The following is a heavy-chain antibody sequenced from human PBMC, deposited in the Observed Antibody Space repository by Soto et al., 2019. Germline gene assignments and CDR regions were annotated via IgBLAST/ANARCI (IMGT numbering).Heavy chain of an antibody. CDR2: IWYDGSNK. V-gene: IGHV3-33*01. CDR3: ARERRVTTGAGYYYYYGMDV. CDR1: GFTFSSYG. J-gene: IGHJ6*02. Sequence: SLRLSCAASGFTFSSYGMHWVRQAPGRGLEWVAVIWYDGSNKYYADSVKGRFTISRDNSKNTLYLQMNSLRAEDTAVYYCARERRVTTGAGYYYYYGMDVWGQGTTVTVSS. D-gene: IGHD4-17*01.